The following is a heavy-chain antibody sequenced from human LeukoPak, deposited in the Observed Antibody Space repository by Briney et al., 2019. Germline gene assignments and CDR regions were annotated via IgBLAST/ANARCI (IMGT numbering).Heavy chain of an antibody. J-gene: IGHJ4*02. CDR3: ARMSGDYGCFDY. CDR2: IYLCGGT. Sequence: PSQTQSLTCTFSGGSFSRGDYYWSWIRQPPGKGLEWLGNIYLCGGTNYNPSLKSRVNISVDTSKIQFSRKLSTVTAADTAVYYCARMSGDYGCFDYWGQGTLVTVSS. V-gene: IGHV4-30-4*01. D-gene: IGHD4-17*01. CDR1: GGSFSRGDYY.